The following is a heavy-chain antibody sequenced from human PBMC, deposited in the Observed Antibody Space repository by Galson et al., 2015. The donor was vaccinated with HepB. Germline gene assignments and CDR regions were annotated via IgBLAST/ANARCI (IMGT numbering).Heavy chain of an antibody. D-gene: IGHD4-17*01. Sequence: SLRLSCAASGFTFSSYSMNWVRQAPGKGLEWVSYISSSSSTIYYADSVKGRFTISRDNAKNSLYLQMNSLRAEDTAVYYCARETRTGVYGDLGGMDVWGQGTTVTVSS. V-gene: IGHV3-48*01. J-gene: IGHJ6*02. CDR3: ARETRTGVYGDLGGMDV. CDR1: GFTFSSYS. CDR2: ISSSSSTI.